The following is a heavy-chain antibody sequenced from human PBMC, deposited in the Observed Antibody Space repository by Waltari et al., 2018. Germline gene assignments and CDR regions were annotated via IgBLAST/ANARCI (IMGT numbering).Heavy chain of an antibody. J-gene: IGHJ4*02. D-gene: IGHD2-21*01. CDR3: AKDRSAYCGGDCSYTANDY. V-gene: IGHV4-61*09. CDR2: IYTSGST. CDR1: GGSISSGSYY. Sequence: QVQLQESGPGLVKPSQTLSLTCTVSGGSISSGSYYWSWIRQPAGKGLEWIGYIYTSGSTNYNPSLKSRVTISVDTSKNQFSLKLSSVTAADTAVYYCAKDRSAYCGGDCSYTANDYWGQGTLVTVSS.